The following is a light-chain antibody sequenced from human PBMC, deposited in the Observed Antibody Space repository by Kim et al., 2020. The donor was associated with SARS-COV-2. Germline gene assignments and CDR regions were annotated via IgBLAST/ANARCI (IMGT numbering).Light chain of an antibody. J-gene: IGLJ2*01. Sequence: QSVTISCPGSSVGVGGYNYVSWYQPHPGKAPKLMIYEVTKRPSGVPDRFSGSKSGNTASLTVSGLQAEDEADYYCSSYAGSNNLVFGGGTQLTVL. CDR1: SVGVGGYNY. CDR2: EVT. CDR3: SSYAGSNNLV. V-gene: IGLV2-8*01.